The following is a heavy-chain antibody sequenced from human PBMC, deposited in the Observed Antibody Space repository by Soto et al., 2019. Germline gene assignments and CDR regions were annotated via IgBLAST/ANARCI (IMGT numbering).Heavy chain of an antibody. J-gene: IGHJ4*02. CDR3: ARDGYCSSTSCIDY. V-gene: IGHV3-33*01. D-gene: IGHD2-2*01. CDR2: IWYDGSNK. Sequence: QVQLVESGGGVVQPGRSLRLSCAASGFTFSSYGMHWVRQAPGKGLEWVAVIWYDGSNKYYADSVKGRFTISRDNSKNTLYLKMNSLRAEDTAVYYCARDGYCSSTSCIDYWGQGTLVTVSS. CDR1: GFTFSSYG.